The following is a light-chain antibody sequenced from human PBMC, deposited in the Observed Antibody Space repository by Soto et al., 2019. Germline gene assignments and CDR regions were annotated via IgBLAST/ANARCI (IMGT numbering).Light chain of an antibody. J-gene: IGLJ1*01. Sequence: QSVLTQPASVSGSPGQSITISCTGTSSDVGGYNYVSWYQQHPGKAPKLMIYDVSHRPSGVSNRFSGSKSGNTASLTISGLQAEDEADYYCSSYRSSSNPVFGIGTKLTVL. CDR3: SSYRSSSNPV. V-gene: IGLV2-14*01. CDR1: SSDVGGYNY. CDR2: DVS.